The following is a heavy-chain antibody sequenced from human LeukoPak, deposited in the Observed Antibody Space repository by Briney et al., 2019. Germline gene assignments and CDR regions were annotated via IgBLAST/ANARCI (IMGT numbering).Heavy chain of an antibody. CDR1: GSTLSRNW. V-gene: IGHV3-74*01. CDR2: INTDGSTT. Sequence: GGSLRPSFVPSGSTLSRNWLPWVRQVPGKGLVWVSRINTDGSTTNYADSVKGRFTISRDNTKNTLYLQMNSLRAEDSAVYFCTRGYNTASLDWGQGTRITVAS. CDR3: TRGYNTASLD. J-gene: IGHJ4*02. D-gene: IGHD5-18*01.